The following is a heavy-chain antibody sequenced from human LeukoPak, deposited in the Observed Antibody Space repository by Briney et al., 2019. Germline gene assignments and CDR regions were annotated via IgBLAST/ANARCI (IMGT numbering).Heavy chain of an antibody. V-gene: IGHV3-30-3*01. CDR1: GFTFSSYA. J-gene: IGHJ6*02. CDR3: ARAGLEWLSMIRDYYYYYGMDV. Sequence: RAGGSLRLSCAASGFTFSSYAMSWVRQAPGKGLEWVAVISYDGSNKYYADSVKGRFTISRDNSKNTLYLQMNSLRAEDTAVYYCARAGLEWLSMIRDYYYYYGMDVWGQGTTVTVSS. CDR2: ISYDGSNK. D-gene: IGHD3-3*01.